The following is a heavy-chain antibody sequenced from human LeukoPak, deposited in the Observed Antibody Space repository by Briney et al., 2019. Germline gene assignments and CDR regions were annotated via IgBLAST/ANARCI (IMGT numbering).Heavy chain of an antibody. Sequence: ASVKVSCKASGYTFTSYAMHWVRQAPGQRLEWMGWINVGNGDTKYSQDFQGRVTITRDTSASTAYMELSSLRSEDMAVYYCARGGKVSYDRSGYYYFFDYWGQGTLVTVSS. CDR1: GYTFTSYA. V-gene: IGHV1-3*03. D-gene: IGHD3-22*01. CDR2: INVGNGDT. CDR3: ARGGKVSYDRSGYYYFFDY. J-gene: IGHJ4*02.